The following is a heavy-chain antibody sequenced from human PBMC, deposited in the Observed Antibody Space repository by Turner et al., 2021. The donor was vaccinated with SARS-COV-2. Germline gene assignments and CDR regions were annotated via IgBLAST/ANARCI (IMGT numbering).Heavy chain of an antibody. CDR1: GFHFSSYS. V-gene: IGHV3-21*01. Sequence: EVQLVEFGGGLVKPGGSLRLSCAASGFHFSSYSMNWVRQDLGKVRWCVTCISSSSRYIYYADSVKGRFTKSRDNTKNSLYLKMNSLRAEDTAVYYCARWDNYYDSSGYYPDAFDIWGQGTMVTVSS. CDR2: ISSSSRYI. D-gene: IGHD3-22*01. CDR3: ARWDNYYDSSGYYPDAFDI. J-gene: IGHJ3*02.